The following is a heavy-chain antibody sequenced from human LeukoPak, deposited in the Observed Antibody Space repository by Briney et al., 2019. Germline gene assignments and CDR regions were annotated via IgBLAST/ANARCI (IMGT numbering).Heavy chain of an antibody. V-gene: IGHV4-30-2*01. D-gene: IGHD1-1*01. Sequence: SETLSLTCAVSGGSISSDSYSWSWIRQPPGKGLEWIVYLFHSGSTFYSPSLKSRVTISVDRSKNQFSLRLNSVTAADTAVYYCARGTAGPYWYFDLWGRGTLVAVSS. CDR2: LFHSGST. CDR1: GGSISSDSYS. J-gene: IGHJ2*01. CDR3: ARGTAGPYWYFDL.